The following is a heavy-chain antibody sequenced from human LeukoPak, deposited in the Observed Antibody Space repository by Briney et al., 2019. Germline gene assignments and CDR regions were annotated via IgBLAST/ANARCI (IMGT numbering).Heavy chain of an antibody. CDR1: GGSISSSNW. CDR2: IYHSGST. D-gene: IGHD2-2*01. V-gene: IGHV4-4*02. Sequence: SETLSLTCAVSGGSISSSNWWSWVRQPPGKGLEWIGEIYHSGSTNYNPSLKSRVTISVDKSKNQFSLKLSSVTAADTAVYYCARVPAAMTNAMVNAFDIWGQGTMVTVSS. CDR3: ARVPAAMTNAMVNAFDI. J-gene: IGHJ3*02.